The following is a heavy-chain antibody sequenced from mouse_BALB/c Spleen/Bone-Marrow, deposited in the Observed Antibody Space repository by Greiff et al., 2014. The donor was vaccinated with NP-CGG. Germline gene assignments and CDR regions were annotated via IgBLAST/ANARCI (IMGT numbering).Heavy chain of an antibody. CDR1: GYTFTDYA. CDR2: ISTYYGDA. V-gene: IGHV1S137*01. CDR3: AREGGNFPWFAY. D-gene: IGHD2-1*01. Sequence: QVQLQQPGAELVRPGVSVKISCKGSGYTFTDYAMHWVKQSRAKSLEWIGVISTYYGDASYNQKFKGKATMTVDKSSSTAYMELARLTSEDSAIYYCAREGGNFPWFAYWGQGTLVTVSA. J-gene: IGHJ3*01.